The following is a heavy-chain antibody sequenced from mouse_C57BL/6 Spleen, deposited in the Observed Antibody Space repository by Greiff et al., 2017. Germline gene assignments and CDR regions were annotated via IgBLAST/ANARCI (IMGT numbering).Heavy chain of an antibody. CDR2: INPNNGGT. CDR1: GYTFTDYY. D-gene: IGHD2-12*01. Sequence: EVQLQQSGPELVKPGASVKISCKASGYTFTDYYMNWVKQSHGKSLEWIGDINPNNGGTSYNQKFKGKTTLTVDKSYSTAYMELRSLTSEDSAVYYCASIDWFSYWGQGALVTVSA. J-gene: IGHJ3*01. CDR3: ASIDWFSY. V-gene: IGHV1-26*01.